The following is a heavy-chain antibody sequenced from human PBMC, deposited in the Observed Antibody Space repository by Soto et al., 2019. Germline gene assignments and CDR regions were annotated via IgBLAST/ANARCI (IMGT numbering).Heavy chain of an antibody. J-gene: IGHJ6*02. Sequence: SVKVSCKASGGTFSSYAISWVRQAPGQGLEWMGGIIPIFGTANYAQKFQGRVTITADESTSTAYMELSSLRSEDTAVYYCAKDLIAGAGTETSSYHGMDVWGQGTTGTVS. CDR3: AKDLIAGAGTETSSYHGMDV. D-gene: IGHD6-19*01. V-gene: IGHV1-69*13. CDR1: GGTFSSYA. CDR2: IIPIFGTA.